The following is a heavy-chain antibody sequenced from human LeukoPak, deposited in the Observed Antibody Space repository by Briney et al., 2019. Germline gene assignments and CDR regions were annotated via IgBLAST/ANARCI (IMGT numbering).Heavy chain of an antibody. V-gene: IGHV3-64*02. CDR1: GFIFYSYA. CDR2: ITSSGGST. J-gene: IGHJ4*02. CDR3: TRGPGYDYVWGSYRADY. Sequence: GGSLRLSCAASGFIFYSYAMHWVRQAPGRGLEYVSAITSSGGSTFYADSVKGRFTISRDNSKNTLYLQTGSLRADDMAVYYCTRGPGYDYVWGSYRADYWGQGTLVTVSS. D-gene: IGHD3-16*02.